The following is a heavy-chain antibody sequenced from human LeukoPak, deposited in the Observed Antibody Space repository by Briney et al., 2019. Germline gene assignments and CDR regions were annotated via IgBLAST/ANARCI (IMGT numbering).Heavy chain of an antibody. D-gene: IGHD5-12*01. J-gene: IGHJ6*03. CDR1: GYTFTGYY. Sequence: ASVKVSCKASGYTFTGYYMHWVRQAPGQGLEWMGWINPNSGGTNYAQKFQGRVTMTRDTSISTAYMELSRLRSDDAAVYYCARDSVEKWLRSYYYYYYMDVWGKGTTVTVSS. CDR3: ARDSVEKWLRSYYYYYYMDV. V-gene: IGHV1-2*02. CDR2: INPNSGGT.